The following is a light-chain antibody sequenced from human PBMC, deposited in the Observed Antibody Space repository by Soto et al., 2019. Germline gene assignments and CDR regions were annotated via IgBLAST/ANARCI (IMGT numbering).Light chain of an antibody. CDR3: MQALHART. V-gene: IGKV2-28*01. Sequence: EIVVTQSPLSLPVTPGEPASISCKSSQSLLHSNGNTYLDWYLQKPGQSPQLLIYLGSNRASGVPDRFSGSGSGTDFTLNISRVEAEDVRVYYCMQALHARTFGQGTXVXI. CDR1: QSLLHSNGNTY. J-gene: IGKJ1*01. CDR2: LGS.